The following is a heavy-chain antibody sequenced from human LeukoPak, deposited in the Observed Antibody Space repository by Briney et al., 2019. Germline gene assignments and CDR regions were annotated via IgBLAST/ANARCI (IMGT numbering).Heavy chain of an antibody. CDR2: IYYSGST. Sequence: PSETLSLTCTVSGGSISSGDYYWSWIRQPPGKGLEWIGYIYYSGSTYYNPSLKSRVTISADTSKNQVSLKLNSVSAADTAVYYCARVPRTVKNFYYYMDVWGKGTTVTVSS. CDR3: ARVPRTVKNFYYYMDV. J-gene: IGHJ6*03. CDR1: GGSISSGDYY. V-gene: IGHV4-30-4*02. D-gene: IGHD4-11*01.